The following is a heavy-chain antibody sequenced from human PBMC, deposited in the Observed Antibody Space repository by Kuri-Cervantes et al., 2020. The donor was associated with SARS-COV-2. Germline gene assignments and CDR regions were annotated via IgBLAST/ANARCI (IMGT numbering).Heavy chain of an antibody. D-gene: IGHD1-1*01. J-gene: IGHJ4*02. CDR2: IIPIFGTA. V-gene: IGHV1-69*06. CDR1: GGTFSSYT. Sequence: SVKVSCKASGGTFSSYTISWVRQAPGQGLEWMGGIIPIFGTANYAQKFQGRVTITADKSTSTAYMELSSLRSEDTAVYYCAKDGSNWEYFDYWGQGTLVTVSS. CDR3: AKDGSNWEYFDY.